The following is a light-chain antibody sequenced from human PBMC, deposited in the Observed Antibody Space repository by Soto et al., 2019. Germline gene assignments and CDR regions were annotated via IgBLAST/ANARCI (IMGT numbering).Light chain of an antibody. CDR3: TSHTSSGPVV. J-gene: IGLJ2*01. CDR2: DVS. Sequence: QSVLTQPASVSGSPGQSITISCTGTSSDVGGYDYVSWYQQHPGEVPKLMIFDVSNRPSGVSNRFSGSKSGNTASLTISGLQAEDEADYFCTSHTSSGPVVFGGGTKLTVL. CDR1: SSDVGGYDY. V-gene: IGLV2-14*03.